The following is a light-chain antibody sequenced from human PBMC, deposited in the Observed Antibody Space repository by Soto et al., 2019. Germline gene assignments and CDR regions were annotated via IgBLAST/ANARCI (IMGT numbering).Light chain of an antibody. CDR1: SSDVGGYNY. V-gene: IGLV2-14*01. Sequence: QSALTQPASVSGSPGQSITISCTGTSSDVGGYNYVSWYQQHPGKAPKLMIYDVSNRPSGVSNRFSGSKSGNTASLTISGPQAEDEADYYCSSYTSSSTLEVVFGGGTQLTVL. J-gene: IGLJ2*01. CDR3: SSYTSSSTLEVV. CDR2: DVS.